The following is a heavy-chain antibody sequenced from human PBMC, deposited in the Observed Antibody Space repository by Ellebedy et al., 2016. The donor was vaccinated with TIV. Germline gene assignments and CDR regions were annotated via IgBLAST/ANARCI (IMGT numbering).Heavy chain of an antibody. J-gene: IGHJ3*02. D-gene: IGHD3-16*01. CDR2: INHSGST. CDR3: ASAYPTGTFDI. Sequence: SETLSLXCAVYGGSFSGYYWSWIRQPPGKGLEWIGEINHSGSTNYNPSLKSRVTISVDTSKNQFSLKLSSVTAADTAVYYCASAYPTGTFDIWGQGTMVTVSS. V-gene: IGHV4-34*01. CDR1: GGSFSGYY.